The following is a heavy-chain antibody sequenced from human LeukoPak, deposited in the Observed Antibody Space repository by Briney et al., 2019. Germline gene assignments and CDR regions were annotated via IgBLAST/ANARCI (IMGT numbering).Heavy chain of an antibody. CDR3: ARGRLGYSDC. V-gene: IGHV3-74*01. Sequence: GGSLTLSCAASGFTFSSYGMHWVRQGPGKGLVWVSYIKSDESRTNYADSVKGRFTISRDNAKNTLYLQMNSLGAEDTAVYYCARGRLGYSDCWGQGTLVTVSS. J-gene: IGHJ4*02. CDR1: GFTFSSYG. CDR2: IKSDESRT. D-gene: IGHD4-11*01.